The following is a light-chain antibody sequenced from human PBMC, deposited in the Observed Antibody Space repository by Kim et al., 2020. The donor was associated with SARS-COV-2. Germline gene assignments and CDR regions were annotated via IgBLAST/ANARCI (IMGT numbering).Light chain of an antibody. CDR1: QSVSSN. V-gene: IGKV3-15*01. Sequence: VWQGERATLSCRASQSVSSNLAWYQQKPGQAPRLLIYGASTRATGIPARFSGSGSGTEFTLTISSLQSEDFAVYYCQQYNNWPLYTFGQGTKLEIK. CDR3: QQYNNWPLYT. J-gene: IGKJ2*01. CDR2: GAS.